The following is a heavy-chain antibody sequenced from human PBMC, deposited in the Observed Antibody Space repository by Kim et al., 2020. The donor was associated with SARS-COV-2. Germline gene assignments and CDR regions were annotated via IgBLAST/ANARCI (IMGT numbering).Heavy chain of an antibody. J-gene: IGHJ4*02. V-gene: IGHV4-34*01. CDR1: GGSFSGYY. Sequence: SETLSLTCAVYGGSFSGYYWSWIRQPPGKGLEWIGEINHSGSTNYNPSLKSRVTISVDTSKNQFSLKLSSVTAADTAVYYCARGVLWFGSSFDYWGQGTLVTVSS. CDR3: ARGVLWFGSSFDY. D-gene: IGHD3-10*01. CDR2: INHSGST.